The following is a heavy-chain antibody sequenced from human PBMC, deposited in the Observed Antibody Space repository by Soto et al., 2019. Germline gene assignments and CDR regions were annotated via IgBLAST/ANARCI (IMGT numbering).Heavy chain of an antibody. V-gene: IGHV4-34*01. CDR3: ARAPKVSGSAQTRPDF. J-gene: IGHJ4*02. CDR2: ISPSGTT. D-gene: IGHD6-6*01. CDR1: KGSLSGYY. Sequence: SETLSLTCSLYKGSLSGYYWSWLRTPTGKGREWIGEISPSGTTNYSPSLKSRVSISVDTSKNQFSLNLTSLTAADTAVYYCARAPKVSGSAQTRPDFWGQGSLVTVSS.